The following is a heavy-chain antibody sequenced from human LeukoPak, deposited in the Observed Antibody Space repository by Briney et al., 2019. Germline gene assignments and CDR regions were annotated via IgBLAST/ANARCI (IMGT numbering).Heavy chain of an antibody. J-gene: IGHJ3*02. V-gene: IGHV1-18*01. D-gene: IGHD3-16*02. CDR3: AREAVMITFGGVIVGDAFDI. CDR1: GYTFTSYG. Sequence: GASVKVSCKASGYTFTSYGISWVRQAPGQGLEWMGWISAYNGNTNYARKLQGRVTMTTDTSTSTAYMELRSLRSDDTAVYYCAREAVMITFGGVIVGDAFDIWGQGTMVTVSS. CDR2: ISAYNGNT.